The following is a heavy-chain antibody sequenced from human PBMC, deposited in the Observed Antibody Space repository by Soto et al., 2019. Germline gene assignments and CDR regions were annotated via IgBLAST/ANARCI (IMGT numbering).Heavy chain of an antibody. CDR1: GGTFSSYA. V-gene: IGHV1-69*12. D-gene: IGHD6-13*01. Sequence: QVQLVQSGAEVKKPGSSVKVSCKASGGTFSSYAISWVRQAPGQGLEWMGGIIPIFGTANYAQTFQGRVTITAEESTSTAYMELSSLRSEDTAVYYCASSRSWYDYFQHWGQGTLVTVSS. CDR3: ASSRSWYDYFQH. J-gene: IGHJ1*01. CDR2: IIPIFGTA.